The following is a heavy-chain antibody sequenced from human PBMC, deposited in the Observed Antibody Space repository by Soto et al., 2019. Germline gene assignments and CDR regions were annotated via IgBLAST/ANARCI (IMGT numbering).Heavy chain of an antibody. CDR3: ARNDNWNYASQPAYFDY. Sequence: GGSLRLSCAASGFTFSSYSMNWVRQAPGKGLEWVSSISSSSSYIYYADSVKGRFTISRDSAKNSLYLQMNSLRAEDTAVYYCARNDNWNYASQPAYFDYWGQGTLVTVSS. J-gene: IGHJ4*02. V-gene: IGHV3-21*01. CDR1: GFTFSSYS. D-gene: IGHD1-7*01. CDR2: ISSSSSYI.